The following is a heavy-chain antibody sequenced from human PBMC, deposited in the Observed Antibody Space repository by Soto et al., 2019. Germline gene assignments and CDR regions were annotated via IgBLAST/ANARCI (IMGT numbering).Heavy chain of an antibody. CDR1: GYNFTDYY. CDR2: ISAYNGNT. Sequence: ASVKVSCKASGYNFTDYYMYWVRQAPGQGLEWMGWISAYNGNTNYAQKFQGRVTMTTDTSTSTAYMELRSLGSDDTAVYYCASGWFGEFVYQFDYWGQGTLVTVSS. D-gene: IGHD3-10*01. CDR3: ASGWFGEFVYQFDY. V-gene: IGHV1-18*04. J-gene: IGHJ4*02.